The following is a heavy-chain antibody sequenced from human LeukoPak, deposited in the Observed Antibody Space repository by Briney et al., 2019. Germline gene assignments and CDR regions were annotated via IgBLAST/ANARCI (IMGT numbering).Heavy chain of an antibody. J-gene: IGHJ6*02. CDR2: ISGSGGST. CDR1: GFTFSSYA. Sequence: GGSLRLSCAASGFTFSSYAMSWVRQAPGKGLEWVSAISGSGGSTYYADSVKGRFTISRDNSKNTLYLQMNSLRAEDTAVYYCAKDLRGDYYYYYGMDVWGQGTTVTVSS. V-gene: IGHV3-23*01. D-gene: IGHD3-3*01. CDR3: AKDLRGDYYYYYGMDV.